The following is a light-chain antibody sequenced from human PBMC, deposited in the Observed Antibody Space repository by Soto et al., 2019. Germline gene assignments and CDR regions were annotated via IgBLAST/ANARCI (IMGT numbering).Light chain of an antibody. V-gene: IGKV3-20*01. CDR1: QSVGRNY. CDR3: QQYASSPLT. J-gene: IGKJ4*01. CDR2: DAS. Sequence: EIVLTQSPGTLSVSPGERATLSCRASQSVGRNYLAWYQQKPGQTPRLLIYDASSRATGIPDRFSGSGSGTDFTLTISRLEPEDFAEYYCQQYASSPLTFGGVTKVETK.